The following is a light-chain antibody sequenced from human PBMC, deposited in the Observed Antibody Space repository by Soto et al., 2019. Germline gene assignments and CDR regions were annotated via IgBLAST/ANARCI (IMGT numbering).Light chain of an antibody. CDR3: QHYNSYSEA. CDR1: QTISSW. J-gene: IGKJ1*01. Sequence: DIQMIQAPSTLSGSVSARVTITCRASQTISSWLAWYQQKPGKAPKLLIYKASTLKSGVPSRFGGSGSGTEFTLNISSLQADDLATYYCQHYNSYSEAFGQGTKVELK. V-gene: IGKV1-5*03. CDR2: KAS.